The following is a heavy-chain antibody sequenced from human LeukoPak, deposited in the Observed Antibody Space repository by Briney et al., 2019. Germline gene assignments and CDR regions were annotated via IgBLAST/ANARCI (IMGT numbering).Heavy chain of an antibody. CDR1: GFTFSSYG. Sequence: GGSLRLSCAASGFTFSSYGMHWVRQAPGKGLEWVAVIWYDGSNKYYADSVKGRFTISRDNSKNTLYLQMNSLRAEDTAVYYCARGLDYDYVWGSYRDPFDYWGQGTLVTVSS. D-gene: IGHD3-16*02. CDR2: IWYDGSNK. CDR3: ARGLDYDYVWGSYRDPFDY. V-gene: IGHV3-33*01. J-gene: IGHJ4*02.